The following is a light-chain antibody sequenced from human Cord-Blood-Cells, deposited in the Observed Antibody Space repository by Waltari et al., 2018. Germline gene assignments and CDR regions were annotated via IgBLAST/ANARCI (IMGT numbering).Light chain of an antibody. CDR2: LGS. CDR1: QSLLHSNGYNY. CDR3: MQALQTPYS. Sequence: IALTQSPLSLPVTTGEPASISCRSSQSLLHSNGYNYLDWYLQKPGQSPQLLIYLGSNRASGVPDRFSGSGSGTDFTLKISRVEAEDVGVYYCMQALQTPYSFGQGTKLEIK. V-gene: IGKV2-28*01. J-gene: IGKJ2*03.